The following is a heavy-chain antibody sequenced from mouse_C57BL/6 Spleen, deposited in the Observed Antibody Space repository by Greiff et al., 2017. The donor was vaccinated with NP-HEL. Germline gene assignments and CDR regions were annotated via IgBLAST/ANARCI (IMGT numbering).Heavy chain of an antibody. J-gene: IGHJ2*01. CDR1: GFSLTSYG. V-gene: IGHV2-2*01. CDR3: ARITGKGYYFDY. D-gene: IGHD4-1*01. Sequence: QVQLQQSGPGLVQPSQSLSITCTVSGFSLTSYGVHWVRQSPGKGLEWLGVIWSGGSTDYNAAFISSLSISKDNSKSQVFFKMNSLQADDTAIYYCARITGKGYYFDYWGQGTTLTVSS. CDR2: IWSGGST.